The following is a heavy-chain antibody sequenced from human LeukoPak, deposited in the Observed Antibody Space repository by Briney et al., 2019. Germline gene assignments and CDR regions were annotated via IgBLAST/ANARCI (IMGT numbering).Heavy chain of an antibody. CDR3: ARGGSTLWFGELLFQNFDY. CDR2: IYYSGST. Sequence: SETLSLTCTVSGGSISSYYWSWIRQPPGKGLAWIGYIYYSGSTNYHPSLKSRVTISVDTSKNQFSLKLSSVTAADTAVYYCARGGSTLWFGELLFQNFDYWGQGTLVTVSS. J-gene: IGHJ4*02. V-gene: IGHV4-59*01. CDR1: GGSISSYY. D-gene: IGHD3-10*01.